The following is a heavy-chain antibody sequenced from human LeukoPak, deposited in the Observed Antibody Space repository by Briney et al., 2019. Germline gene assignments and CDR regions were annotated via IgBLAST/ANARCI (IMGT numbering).Heavy chain of an antibody. CDR1: GFTVNNNY. CDR2: IYGGGST. J-gene: IGHJ6*02. V-gene: IGHV3-53*01. CDR3: ARDRGEPWYYYYAMDV. Sequence: GRSLRLSCAASGFTVNNNYMSWVRQAPGKGLEWVSVIYGGGSTYYADSVKGRFTISRDNSRNTLYLQMNILRDEDTAVYYCARDRGEPWYYYYAMDVWGQGTTVTVSS.